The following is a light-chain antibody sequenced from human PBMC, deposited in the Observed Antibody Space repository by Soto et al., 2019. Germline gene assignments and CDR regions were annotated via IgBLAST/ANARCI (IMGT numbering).Light chain of an antibody. CDR1: SSDVGGYNY. J-gene: IGLJ1*01. CDR3: SLYISGSTYV. CDR2: EVN. Sequence: QSVLTQPASVSGSPGQSITISCTGTSSDVGGYNYVSWYQLHPGKAPKLIMYEVNTRPSGVPDRFSGSKSGSTASLTISGLQAEDEADYYCSLYISGSTYVFGTGTKVTVL. V-gene: IGLV2-14*01.